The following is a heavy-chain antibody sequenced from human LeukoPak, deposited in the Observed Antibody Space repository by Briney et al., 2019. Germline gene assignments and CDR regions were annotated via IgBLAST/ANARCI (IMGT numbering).Heavy chain of an antibody. J-gene: IGHJ4*02. CDR3: ARSRQVGTAMVVSRYDY. Sequence: PSETLSLTCTVSGGSISSGGYYWSWIRQPPGKGLEWIGEINHSGSTNYNPSLKSRVTISVDTPKNQFSLKLSSVTAADTAVYYCARSRQVGTAMVVSRYDYWGQGTLVTVSS. D-gene: IGHD5-18*01. V-gene: IGHV4-39*07. CDR1: GGSISSGGYY. CDR2: INHSGST.